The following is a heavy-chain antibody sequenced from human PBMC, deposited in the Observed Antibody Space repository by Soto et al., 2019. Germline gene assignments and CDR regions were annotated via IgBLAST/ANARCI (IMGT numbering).Heavy chain of an antibody. CDR3: ARDLNDYGDYVGYYFDY. D-gene: IGHD4-17*01. CDR1: GYTFTSYA. V-gene: IGHV1-3*01. CDR2: INAGNGNT. Sequence: ASVKVSCKASGYTFTSYAMHWVRQAPGQSLEWMGWINAGNGNTKYSQKFQGRVTITRDTSASTAYMELSSLRSEDTAVYYCARDLNDYGDYVGYYFDYWGQGTLVTVSS. J-gene: IGHJ4*02.